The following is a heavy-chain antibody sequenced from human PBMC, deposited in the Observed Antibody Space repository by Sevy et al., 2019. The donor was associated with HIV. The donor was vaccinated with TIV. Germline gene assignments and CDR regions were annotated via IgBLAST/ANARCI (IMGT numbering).Heavy chain of an antibody. Sequence: GGSLRLSCAASGFTFSSYAMHWVRQAPGKGLEYVSAISSNGGSTYYANSVKGGFTISRDNSKNTLYLQMGSLRAEDMAVYYCARGQTYYYDSSGYYSAYYYGMDVWGQGTTVTVSS. CDR3: ARGQTYYYDSSGYYSAYYYGMDV. CDR1: GFTFSSYA. V-gene: IGHV3-64*01. J-gene: IGHJ6*02. D-gene: IGHD3-22*01. CDR2: ISSNGGST.